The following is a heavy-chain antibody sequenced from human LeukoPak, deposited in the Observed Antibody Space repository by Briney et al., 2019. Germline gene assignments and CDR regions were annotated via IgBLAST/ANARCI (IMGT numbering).Heavy chain of an antibody. V-gene: IGHV3-23*01. J-gene: IGHJ4*02. CDR2: ISGSGANT. D-gene: IGHD3-16*01. Sequence: VGSLRLSCEASGITLSHYAMSCVRQAPGKGLEWVSAISGSGANTYHADFVKGRFTISRDNYKNTLYLQMNSLGVEDTAVYYCASGGVVYGACCDFWGQGTLVTVSS. CDR1: GITLSHYA. CDR3: ASGGVVYGACCDF.